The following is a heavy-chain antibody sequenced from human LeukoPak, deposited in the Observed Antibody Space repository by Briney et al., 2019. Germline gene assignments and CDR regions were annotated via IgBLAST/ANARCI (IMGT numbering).Heavy chain of an antibody. V-gene: IGHV1-46*01. CDR3: ARAGTTVTLGIDYFDY. CDR2: INPSGGST. J-gene: IGHJ4*02. CDR1: GYTFTSYY. D-gene: IGHD4-17*01. Sequence: ASVKVSCMASGYTFTSYYMHWVRQAPGQGLEWMGIINPSGGSTSYAQKFQGRVTMTRDTSTSTVYMELSSLRSEDTAVYYCARAGTTVTLGIDYFDYWGQGTLVTVSS.